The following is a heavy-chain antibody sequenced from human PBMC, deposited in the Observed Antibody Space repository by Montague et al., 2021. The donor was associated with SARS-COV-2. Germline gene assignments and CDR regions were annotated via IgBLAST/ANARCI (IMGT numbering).Heavy chain of an antibody. V-gene: IGHV2-5*02. CDR3: VHSYADYLFDY. CDR1: GFPLRTSGVG. D-gene: IGHD4-17*01. CDR2: IYLDDDK. J-gene: IGHJ4*02. Sequence: PALVKPTQTLTLTCSFSGFPLRTSGVGVGWIRQPPGKALEWLAVIYLDDDKRYSPSLKSRLTITKDTSKNQVVLTMTNMDPVDTATYYCVHSYADYLFDYWGQGALVSVSS.